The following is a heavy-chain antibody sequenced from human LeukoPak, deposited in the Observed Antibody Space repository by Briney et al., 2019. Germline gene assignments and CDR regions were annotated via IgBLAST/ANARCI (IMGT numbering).Heavy chain of an antibody. CDR2: IYHSGNT. CDR3: ARAESVAGLDWFDP. Sequence: SEILSLTCTVSGYSISSGYYWGWIRQPPGKGLEWIASIYHSGNTYYNPSLKSRVAISVDTSKNQFSLKLSSVTAADTAVYYCARAESVAGLDWFDPWGQGTLVTVSS. D-gene: IGHD6-19*01. J-gene: IGHJ5*02. V-gene: IGHV4-38-2*02. CDR1: GYSISSGYY.